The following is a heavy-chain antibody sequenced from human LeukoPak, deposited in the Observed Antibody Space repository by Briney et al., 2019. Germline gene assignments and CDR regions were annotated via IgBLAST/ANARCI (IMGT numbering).Heavy chain of an antibody. CDR2: IIPIFGTA. D-gene: IGHD1-26*01. CDR3: ARSRDPDSGSPDYY. Sequence: SVKVSCKASGGTFSSYAISWVRQAPGQGLEWMGGIIPIFGTAHYAQKFQGRVTLTTDESTSTAYMELSSLRSEDTAVYYCARSRDPDSGSPDYYWGQGTLVTVSS. CDR1: GGTFSSYA. V-gene: IGHV1-69*05. J-gene: IGHJ4*02.